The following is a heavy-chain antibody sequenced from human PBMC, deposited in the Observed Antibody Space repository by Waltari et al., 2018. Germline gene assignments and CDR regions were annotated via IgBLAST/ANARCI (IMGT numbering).Heavy chain of an antibody. CDR2: INRDGSST. V-gene: IGHV3-74*01. CDR3: ARVLGTGDDAFDI. D-gene: IGHD7-27*01. CDR1: GFTFSSYW. J-gene: IGHJ3*02. Sequence: EVQLVESGGGLVQPGGSLRLSCAASGFTFSSYWMHWVRQAPGKGLVWGSRINRDGSSTSYADSVKGRFTISRENAKNTLYLQMNSLRAEDTAVYYCARVLGTGDDAFDIWGQGTMVTVSS.